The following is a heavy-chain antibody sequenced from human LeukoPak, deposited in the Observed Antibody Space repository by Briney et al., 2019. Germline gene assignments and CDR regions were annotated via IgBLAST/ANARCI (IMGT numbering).Heavy chain of an antibody. V-gene: IGHV3-23*01. CDR1: GFTFSSYA. Sequence: GGSLRLSCAASGFTFSSYAMSWVRRAPGKGLEWVSGISGSGGSTHYADSVKGRFTISRDNSKNTLYLQMSSLRAEDTAVYYCAKDSAVTPFYFEYWGQGTLVAVSS. CDR3: AKDSAVTPFYFEY. D-gene: IGHD4-17*01. CDR2: ISGSGGST. J-gene: IGHJ4*02.